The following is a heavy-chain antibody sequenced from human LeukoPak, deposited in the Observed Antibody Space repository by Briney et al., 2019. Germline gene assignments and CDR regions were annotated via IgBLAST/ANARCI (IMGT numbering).Heavy chain of an antibody. J-gene: IGHJ6*02. D-gene: IGHD3-22*01. Sequence: PSETLSLTCTVSGGSISSYYWSWIRQPPGKGLEWIGYIYYSGSTNYNPSLKSRVTISVDTSKDQFSLKLSSATAADTAVYYCARDYAYDSSGYYYYGMDVWGQGTTVTVSS. V-gene: IGHV4-59*01. CDR2: IYYSGST. CDR1: GGSISSYY. CDR3: ARDYAYDSSGYYYYGMDV.